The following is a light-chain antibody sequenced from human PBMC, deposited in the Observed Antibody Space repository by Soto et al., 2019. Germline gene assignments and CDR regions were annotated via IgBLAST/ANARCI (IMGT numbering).Light chain of an antibody. J-gene: IGKJ3*01. CDR1: ESISSHY. Sequence: PGERATLSCGASESISSHYIAWYQHKPGQAPRLLIFGASTRATGIPDRFSGSWSGTDFTLTISRLEPEDFAMYYCQNFGDSPFTFGPGTKVDIK. CDR2: GAS. CDR3: QNFGDSPFT. V-gene: IGKV3-20*01.